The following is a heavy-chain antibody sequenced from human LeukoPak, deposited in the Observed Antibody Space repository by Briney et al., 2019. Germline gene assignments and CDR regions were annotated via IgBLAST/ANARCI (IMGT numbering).Heavy chain of an antibody. J-gene: IGHJ1*01. D-gene: IGHD2-15*01. V-gene: IGHV3-7*01. CDR3: ARYCSGGSCQH. CDR2: IKKDGSEK. Sequence: GGSLRLSCAASGFTFSFYWMSWVRQAPGKGLEWVANIKKDGSEKYYVDSVKGRFTISRDNAYNSLYLQMDSLRAEDTAVYYCARYCSGGSCQHWGQGTLVTVSS. CDR1: GFTFSFYW.